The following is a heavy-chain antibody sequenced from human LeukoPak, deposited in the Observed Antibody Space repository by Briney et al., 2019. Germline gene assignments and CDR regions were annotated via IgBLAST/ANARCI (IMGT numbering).Heavy chain of an antibody. CDR1: GFTFSSYG. J-gene: IGHJ4*02. CDR2: ISYDGSNK. CDR3: AKARELYSSSSVD. V-gene: IGHV3-30*18. D-gene: IGHD6-6*01. Sequence: GGSLRLSCAASGFTFSSYGMHWVRQAPGKGLEWVAVISYDGSNKYYADSVKGRFTISRDNSKNTLYLQMNSLRVEDTAVYYCAKARELYSSSSVDWGQGTLVTVSS.